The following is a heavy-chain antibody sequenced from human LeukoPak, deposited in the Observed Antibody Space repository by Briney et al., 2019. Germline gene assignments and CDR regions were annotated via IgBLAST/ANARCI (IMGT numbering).Heavy chain of an antibody. Sequence: GGSLRLSCAASGFTFDHYTMHWVRQAPGKGLEWVSLITRDGASTFYSDSVKGRFTISRDNSRNSLFLQMSSLTTEDTALYYCANEAHQYFEHWGQGTLVIVAT. CDR2: ITRDGAST. CDR3: ANEAHQYFEH. J-gene: IGHJ1*01. V-gene: IGHV3-43*01. CDR1: GFTFDHYT.